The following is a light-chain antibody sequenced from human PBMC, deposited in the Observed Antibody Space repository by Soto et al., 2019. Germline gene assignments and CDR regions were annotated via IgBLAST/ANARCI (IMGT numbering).Light chain of an antibody. CDR1: SSDVGGYNY. V-gene: IGLV2-8*01. CDR3: SSYVGTNSYV. Sequence: QSVLTQPPSASGSPGQSGSISYTRTSSDVGGYNYVSWYQQHPGKAPKLIIYEVYKRPSGVPDRFSGSKSGNTAALTVSGLQAEDEADYYCSSYVGTNSYVFGTGTKVTVL. CDR2: EVY. J-gene: IGLJ1*01.